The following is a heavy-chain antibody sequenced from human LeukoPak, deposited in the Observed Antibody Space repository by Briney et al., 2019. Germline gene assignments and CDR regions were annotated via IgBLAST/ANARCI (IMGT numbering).Heavy chain of an antibody. Sequence: GASVKVSCKASGYTFTAYYIHWVRQAPGQGLEWMGLVNPNSGGTNYAQKFQGRVTMTRDASISTAYMELGKLTSDDTAVYYCARDKGTLGGDSWGPGTLVTVSS. CDR2: VNPNSGGT. V-gene: IGHV1-2*02. J-gene: IGHJ4*02. D-gene: IGHD3-16*01. CDR3: ARDKGTLGGDS. CDR1: GYTFTAYY.